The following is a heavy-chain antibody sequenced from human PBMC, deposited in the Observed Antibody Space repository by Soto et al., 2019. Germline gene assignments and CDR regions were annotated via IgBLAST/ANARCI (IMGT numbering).Heavy chain of an antibody. D-gene: IGHD1-26*01. CDR3: ATDRVGATNSGAAFDI. V-gene: IGHV1-24*01. J-gene: IGHJ3*02. Sequence: GASVKVSCKVSGYTLTELSMHWVRQAPGKGLEWMGGFDPEDGETIYAQKFQGRVTMTEDTSTDTAYMELSSLRSEDTAVYYCATDRVGATNSGAAFDIWGQGTMVTVSS. CDR2: FDPEDGET. CDR1: GYTLTELS.